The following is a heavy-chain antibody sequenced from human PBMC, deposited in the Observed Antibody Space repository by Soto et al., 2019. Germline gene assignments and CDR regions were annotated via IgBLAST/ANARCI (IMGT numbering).Heavy chain of an antibody. CDR3: ARFPKPYFLWFGELFFLWFDP. D-gene: IGHD3-10*01. J-gene: IGHJ5*02. V-gene: IGHV3-23*01. CDR1: GFTLSSYA. Sequence: PGGSLRLSCAASGFTLSSYAMSWVRQAPGKGLEWVSAISGSGGSTYYADSVKGRFTISRDNSKNTLYLQMNSLRAEDTAVYYCARFPKPYFLWFGELFFLWFDPWGQGTLVTVSS. CDR2: ISGSGGST.